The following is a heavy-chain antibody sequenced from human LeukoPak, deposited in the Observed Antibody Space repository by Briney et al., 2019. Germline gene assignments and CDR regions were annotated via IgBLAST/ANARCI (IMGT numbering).Heavy chain of an antibody. J-gene: IGHJ5*02. CDR3: ARGFRLGWFDP. V-gene: IGHV4-30-2*01. CDR2: IYHTGST. Sequence: SQTLSLTCVVSGGSITSDVSSWSWIRQPPGTGLEWIGYIYHTGSTYYNPSLKSRVTISIDTSNNQVSLKVNSVTAADTAVYYCARGFRLGWFDPWGQGTLVTVSS. CDR1: GGSITSDVSS. D-gene: IGHD3-16*01.